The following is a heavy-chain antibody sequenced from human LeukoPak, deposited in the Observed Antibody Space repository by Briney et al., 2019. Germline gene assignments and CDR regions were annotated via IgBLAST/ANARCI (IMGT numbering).Heavy chain of an antibody. Sequence: GESLKISCKGSGYSFTSYWIGWVRQMPGKGLECMGIIYPGDSDTRYSPSFQGQVTISADKSISTAYLQWSSLKASDTAMYYCARRNNRYYYDSSGSRADAFDIWGQGTMVTVSS. CDR1: GYSFTSYW. D-gene: IGHD3-22*01. CDR3: ARRNNRYYYDSSGSRADAFDI. CDR2: IYPGDSDT. J-gene: IGHJ3*02. V-gene: IGHV5-51*01.